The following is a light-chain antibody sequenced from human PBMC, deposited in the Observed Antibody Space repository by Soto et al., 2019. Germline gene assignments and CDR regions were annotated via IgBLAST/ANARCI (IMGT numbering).Light chain of an antibody. CDR2: EVS. V-gene: IGLV2-14*01. Sequence: QSALTQPASVSGSPGQSITISCTGTSSDVGGYNYVPWYQQHPGKAPKLMIYEVSNRPSGVSNRLSGSKSGNTASLTISGLQAEDEADYYCSSYTSRSTVVFGGGTKVTVL. CDR3: SSYTSRSTVV. CDR1: SSDVGGYNY. J-gene: IGLJ2*01.